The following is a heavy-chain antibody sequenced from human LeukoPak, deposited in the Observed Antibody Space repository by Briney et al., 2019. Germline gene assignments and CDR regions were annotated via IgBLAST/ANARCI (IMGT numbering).Heavy chain of an antibody. Sequence: ASVQVSCKASGYSFTDYYMHWVRQAPGQGLEWMGWINPNSGVTNYAQKFQGWVTMTRDTSISTAYMELNRLKSDDTAVYYCARVTLIYGSGSYYQSPLAYWGQGTLVTVSS. J-gene: IGHJ4*02. CDR1: GYSFTDYY. CDR2: INPNSGVT. V-gene: IGHV1-2*04. CDR3: ARVTLIYGSGSYYQSPLAY. D-gene: IGHD3-10*01.